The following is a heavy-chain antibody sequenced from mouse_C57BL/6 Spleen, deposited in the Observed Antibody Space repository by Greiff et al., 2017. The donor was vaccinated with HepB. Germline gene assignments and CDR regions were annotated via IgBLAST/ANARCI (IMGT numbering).Heavy chain of an antibody. V-gene: IGHV2-2*01. Sequence: QVQLQQSGPGLVQPSQSLSITCTVSGFSLTSYGVHWVRQSPGKGLEWLGVIWSGGSTDYNAAFISRLSISKDNSKSQVFFKMNSLQADDTAIYYCARNGNFYYGSSPRYFDVWGTGTTGTVSS. D-gene: IGHD1-1*01. J-gene: IGHJ1*03. CDR1: GFSLTSYG. CDR3: ARNGNFYYGSSPRYFDV. CDR2: IWSGGST.